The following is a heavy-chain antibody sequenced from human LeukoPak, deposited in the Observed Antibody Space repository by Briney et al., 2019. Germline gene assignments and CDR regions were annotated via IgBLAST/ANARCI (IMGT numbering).Heavy chain of an antibody. Sequence: GGSLRLSCAASGFTFTNFVMTWVRQAPGKGLEWVSSISGGGTTTFYVDSVRGRFTISRDNSRDTVSLQMSSLRVEDTAMYYCAKYFLSGSYYHFDSWGQGTQVTVSS. CDR2: ISGGGTTT. CDR1: GFTFTNFV. CDR3: AKYFLSGSYYHFDS. V-gene: IGHV3-23*01. D-gene: IGHD1-26*01. J-gene: IGHJ4*02.